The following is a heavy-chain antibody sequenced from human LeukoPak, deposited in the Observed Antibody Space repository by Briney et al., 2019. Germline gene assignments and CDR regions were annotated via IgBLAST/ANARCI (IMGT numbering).Heavy chain of an antibody. Sequence: SETLSLTCTVSGDSFSYFYWSWIRQPPGKGLEWIGYIYSSGSTSYNPSLKSRVTISLDTSQNQFSLKLSSLTAADTAVHYCARGVVAAAGRTFDFWGQGTLVTVSS. CDR2: IYSSGST. J-gene: IGHJ4*02. CDR1: GDSFSYFY. CDR3: ARGVVAAAGRTFDF. D-gene: IGHD6-13*01. V-gene: IGHV4-59*01.